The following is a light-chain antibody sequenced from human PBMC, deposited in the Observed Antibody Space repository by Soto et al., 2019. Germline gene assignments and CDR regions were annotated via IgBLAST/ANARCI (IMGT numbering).Light chain of an antibody. V-gene: IGKV3-15*01. CDR1: QSVNRN. J-gene: IGKJ1*01. CDR2: GPS. Sequence: EIVMTQSPATVSVSPGERASLWWMASQSVNRNLAWYQQKPGQAPRLLIFGPSTRATGVPGRFSGSGSGTEFTLTISSLQSEDFAVYYCQQYNNWPQTFGQGTKVDIK. CDR3: QQYNNWPQT.